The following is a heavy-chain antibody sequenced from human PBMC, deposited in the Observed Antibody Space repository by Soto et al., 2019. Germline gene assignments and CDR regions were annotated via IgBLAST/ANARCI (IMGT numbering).Heavy chain of an antibody. D-gene: IGHD6-19*01. CDR3: ARDSSHYFDY. J-gene: IGHJ4*02. Sequence: ASVKVSCKTSGYTFVTYYISWLRQAPGQGIEWMGWISPHNRKTNYIEDLQGRVTLTADTSTSTAYMELRNLRSDDTAVYFCARDSSHYFDYWGQGTLVTVSS. CDR2: ISPHNRKT. CDR1: GYTFVTYY. V-gene: IGHV1-18*01.